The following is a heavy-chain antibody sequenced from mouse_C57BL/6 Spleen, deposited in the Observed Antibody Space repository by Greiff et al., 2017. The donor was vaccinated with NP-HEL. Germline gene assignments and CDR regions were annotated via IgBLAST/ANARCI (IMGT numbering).Heavy chain of an antibody. CDR2: IYPGDGDT. Sequence: VQLQQSGAELVKPGASVKISCKASGYAFSSYWMNWVKQRPGKGLEWIGQIYPGDGDTNYNGKFKGKATLTADKSSSTAYMQLSSLTSEDSAVYFCARRLGRYYGSPFAYWGQGTLVTVSA. D-gene: IGHD1-1*01. V-gene: IGHV1-80*01. J-gene: IGHJ3*01. CDR3: ARRLGRYYGSPFAY. CDR1: GYAFSSYW.